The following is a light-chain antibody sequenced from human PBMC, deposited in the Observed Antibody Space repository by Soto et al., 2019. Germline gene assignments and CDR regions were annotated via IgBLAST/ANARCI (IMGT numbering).Light chain of an antibody. CDR1: QSVTSSY. J-gene: IGKJ1*01. Sequence: IVLSLSPGTLSLSPGERPTLSCRASQSVTSSYLAWYQQKPGQAPRLLIYGASSRATGIPDRFTGSGSGTDFTLTISRLEPEDFAVYYCQQYGSSRQAFGQGTKVDIK. V-gene: IGKV3-20*01. CDR3: QQYGSSRQA. CDR2: GAS.